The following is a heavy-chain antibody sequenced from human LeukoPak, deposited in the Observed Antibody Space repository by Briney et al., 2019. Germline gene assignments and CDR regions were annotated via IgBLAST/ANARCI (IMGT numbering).Heavy chain of an antibody. J-gene: IGHJ3*02. CDR1: GGSISGYY. CDR2: IFHTGTT. D-gene: IGHD2-21*02. V-gene: IGHV4-59*01. Sequence: PSETLSLTCTVSGGSISGYYWSWIRQPPGKGLEWIGNIFHTGTTNYNPSLSSRLTISVDRSRNDFSLNLRSVTAADTAVYYCVRARDMAFDIWGLGTMVTVSS. CDR3: VRARDMAFDI.